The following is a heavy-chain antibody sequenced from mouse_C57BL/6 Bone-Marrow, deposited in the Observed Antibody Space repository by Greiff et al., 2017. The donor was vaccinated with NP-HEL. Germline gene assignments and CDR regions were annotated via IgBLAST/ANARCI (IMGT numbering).Heavy chain of an antibody. CDR3: ARSGYYYGDY. Sequence: VKLQQPGAELVMPGASVKLSCKASGYTFTSYWMHWVKQRPGQGLEWIGEIDPSDSYTNYNQKFKGKSTLTVDKSSSTAYMQLSSLTSEDSAVYYCARSGYYYGDYWGQGTTLTVSS. V-gene: IGHV1-69*01. CDR1: GYTFTSYW. D-gene: IGHD1-1*01. J-gene: IGHJ2*01. CDR2: IDPSDSYT.